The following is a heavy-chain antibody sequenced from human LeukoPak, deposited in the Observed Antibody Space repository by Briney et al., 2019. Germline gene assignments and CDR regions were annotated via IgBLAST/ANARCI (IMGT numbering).Heavy chain of an antibody. Sequence: PSETLSLTCTVSGGSISSSSYYWGWIRQPPGKGLEWIGSIYYSGSTYYNPSLKSRVTISVDTSKNQFSLKLSSVTAADTAVYYCARDNGGSYWNPWDYWGQGTLVTVSS. V-gene: IGHV4-39*07. D-gene: IGHD1-26*01. CDR1: GGSISSSSYY. CDR3: ARDNGGSYWNPWDY. CDR2: IYYSGST. J-gene: IGHJ4*02.